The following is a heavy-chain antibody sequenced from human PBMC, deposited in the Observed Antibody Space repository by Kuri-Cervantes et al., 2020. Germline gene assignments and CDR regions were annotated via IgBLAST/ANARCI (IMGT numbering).Heavy chain of an antibody. D-gene: IGHD6-6*01. V-gene: IGHV5-51*01. CDR3: ARHVNSRQYSTSPGGAIDY. J-gene: IGHJ4*02. CDR2: IYPGDSDT. Sequence: KVSCKVSGYTLTELSMHWVRQMPGKGLEWMGIIYPGDSDTRYSPSFQGQVTISADKSITTAYLQWSSLKASDTAMYYCARHVNSRQYSTSPGGAIDYWGQGTLVTVSS. CDR1: GYTLTELS.